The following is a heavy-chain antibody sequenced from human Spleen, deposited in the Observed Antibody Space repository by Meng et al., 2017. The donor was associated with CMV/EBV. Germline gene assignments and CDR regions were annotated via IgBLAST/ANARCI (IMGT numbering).Heavy chain of an antibody. J-gene: IGHJ5*02. CDR1: SIRSSNL. D-gene: IGHD2-8*01. V-gene: IGHV4-4*02. Sequence: SIRSSNLWSWVRQPPGKGLEWIGEIYHSGSTNYNPSLKSRVTISVDKSKNQFSLKLSSVTAADTAVYYCARDMALMVYAIQGGWFDPWGQGTLVTVSS. CDR3: ARDMALMVYAIQGGWFDP. CDR2: IYHSGST.